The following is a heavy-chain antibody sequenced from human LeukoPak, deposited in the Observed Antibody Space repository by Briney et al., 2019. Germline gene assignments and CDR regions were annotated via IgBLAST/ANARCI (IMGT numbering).Heavy chain of an antibody. J-gene: IGHJ4*02. D-gene: IGHD3-22*01. CDR3: ARVYYYDSSGFIADY. Sequence: ASVKVSCKTSGYTFTNYGISWVRQAPGQGPEWMGWISGYNGNTNYVQKFHGRVTMTTDTSTSTAYMELRSLRSDDTAVYYCARVYYYDSSGFIADYWGQGTLVTVSS. V-gene: IGHV1-18*01. CDR2: ISGYNGNT. CDR1: GYTFTNYG.